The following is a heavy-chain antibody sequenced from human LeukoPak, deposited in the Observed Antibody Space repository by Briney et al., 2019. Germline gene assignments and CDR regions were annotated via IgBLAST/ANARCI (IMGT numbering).Heavy chain of an antibody. Sequence: QPGGSLRLSCAASGFTFGTYAMAWVRQAPGKGLDWVSTINVSGGSTYYADSVKGRFTISRDNSKNTLYLQMNNLRAEDTAVYYCAKYGRSGYSSGMDVWGQGTTVTV. CDR3: AKYGRSGYSSGMDV. V-gene: IGHV3-23*01. CDR1: GFTFGTYA. D-gene: IGHD2-15*01. CDR2: INVSGGST. J-gene: IGHJ6*02.